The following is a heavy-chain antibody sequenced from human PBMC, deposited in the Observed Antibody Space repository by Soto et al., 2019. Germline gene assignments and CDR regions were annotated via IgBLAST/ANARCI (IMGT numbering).Heavy chain of an antibody. CDR2: IIPIFDIT. V-gene: IGHV1-69*01. J-gene: IGHJ6*02. D-gene: IGHD3-22*01. CDR1: GVTFRSYS. Sequence: QVQLVQSGAEVKKPGSSVKVSCKASGVTFRSYSISWVRQAPGQGLEWMGGIIPIFDITNYAQKFQGRVTITADESTSTAFMELSSLGSDDTAVYYCARPDEGGYSSNHHYYYALDVWGQGTTVTV. CDR3: ARPDEGGYSSNHHYYYALDV.